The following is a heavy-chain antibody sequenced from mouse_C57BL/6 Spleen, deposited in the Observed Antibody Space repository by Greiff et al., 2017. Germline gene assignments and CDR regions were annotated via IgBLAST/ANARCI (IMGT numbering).Heavy chain of an antibody. CDR1: GFTFSSYG. V-gene: IGHV5-6*01. J-gene: IGHJ3*01. CDR2: ISSGGSYT. Sequence: EVQRVESGGDLVKPGGSLKLSCAASGFTFSSYGMSWVRQTPDKRLEWVATISSGGSYTYYPDSVKGRFTISRDNAKNTLYLQMSSLKSEDTAMYYCARYYYGSSEGWFAYWGQGTLVTVSA. D-gene: IGHD1-1*01. CDR3: ARYYYGSSEGWFAY.